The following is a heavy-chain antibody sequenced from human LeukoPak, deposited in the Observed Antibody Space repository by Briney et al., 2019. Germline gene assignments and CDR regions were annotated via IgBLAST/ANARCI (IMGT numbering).Heavy chain of an antibody. CDR3: ARVPRPYSYGSYY. J-gene: IGHJ4*02. Sequence: PGGSLRLSCAASGFTFSSYSMNWVRQAPGKGLEWVSYISSSSSTIYYADSVKGRFTISRDNAKNSLYLQMNSLRAEDTAVYYCARVPRPYSYGSYYWGQGTLVTVSS. V-gene: IGHV3-48*01. CDR2: ISSSSSTI. D-gene: IGHD5-18*01. CDR1: GFTFSSYS.